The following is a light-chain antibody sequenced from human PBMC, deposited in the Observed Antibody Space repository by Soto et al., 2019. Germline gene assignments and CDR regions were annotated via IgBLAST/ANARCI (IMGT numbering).Light chain of an antibody. CDR3: QQYNNWPLT. Sequence: EIVMTQSPATLSVSPVERATLSCMASQSVSSKLAWYQRKPGQAPRLLIYDASTRATGIPARFSGSGSGTEFTLTISSLQSEDFAVYYCQQYNNWPLTFGGGTKVDIK. CDR1: QSVSSK. J-gene: IGKJ4*01. CDR2: DAS. V-gene: IGKV3-15*01.